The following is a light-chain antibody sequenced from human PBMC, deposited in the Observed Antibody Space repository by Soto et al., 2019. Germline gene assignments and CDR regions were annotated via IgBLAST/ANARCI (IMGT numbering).Light chain of an antibody. CDR2: EVS. CDR3: MQSTQLPPT. Sequence: DVVMTQTPLSLSVAPGQPASISCKSSQSLLHITGETFLFWYHQKPGQSPQLLIYEVSTRVSGVPDRFSGSGSGTDFTLVISRVETDDVGIYYCMQSTQLPPTFGQGTRLGIE. V-gene: IGKV2D-29*02. J-gene: IGKJ5*01. CDR1: QSLLHITGETF.